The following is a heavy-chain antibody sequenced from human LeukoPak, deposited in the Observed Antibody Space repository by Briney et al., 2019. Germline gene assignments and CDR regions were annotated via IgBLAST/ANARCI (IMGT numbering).Heavy chain of an antibody. D-gene: IGHD4-23*01. CDR3: AKDPRTTVVSISYFDY. CDR2: ISWNSGSM. J-gene: IGHJ4*02. Sequence: GGSLRLSCAASGFTFDDYAMHWVRQAPGKGLEWVSGISWNSGSMGYADSVKGRFTISRDNVKNSLYLEMNSLRAEDTALYYCAKDPRTTVVSISYFDYWGQGTLVTVSS. V-gene: IGHV3-9*01. CDR1: GFTFDDYA.